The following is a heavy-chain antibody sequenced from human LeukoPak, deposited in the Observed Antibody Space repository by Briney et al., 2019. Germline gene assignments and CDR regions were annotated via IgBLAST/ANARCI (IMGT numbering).Heavy chain of an antibody. V-gene: IGHV3-11*04. CDR2: ISSTGSAI. CDR1: GFTFSDYY. CDR3: ARGGYSGYDLFDF. J-gene: IGHJ4*02. D-gene: IGHD5-12*01. Sequence: PGGSLRLSCAASGFTFSDYYMTWIRQAPGEGLEWVSYISSTGSAIYYADSVKGRFTISRDNAKNSLYLQMNSLRAEDTAVFYCARGGYSGYDLFDFWGQGTLVTVSS.